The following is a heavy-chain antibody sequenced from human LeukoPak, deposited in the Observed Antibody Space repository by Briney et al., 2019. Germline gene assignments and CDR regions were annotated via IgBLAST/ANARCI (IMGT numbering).Heavy chain of an antibody. V-gene: IGHV3-23*01. CDR1: GFTFSSYW. J-gene: IGHJ4*02. Sequence: GGSLRLSCAASGFTFSSYWMSWVRQAPGKGLEWVSYISSSGSTIYYADSVKGRFTISRDNSKNTLDLQMNSLRAEDTAVYYCAKDDAWVRYQDWGQGTLVTVSS. D-gene: IGHD5-12*01. CDR3: AKDDAWVRYQD. CDR2: ISSSGSTI.